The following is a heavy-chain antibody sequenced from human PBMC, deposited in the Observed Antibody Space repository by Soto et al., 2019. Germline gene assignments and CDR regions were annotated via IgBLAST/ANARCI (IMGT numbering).Heavy chain of an antibody. CDR1: GFTVSSNY. CDR3: AREGRGYNYGYVYYYHYGMDV. Sequence: EVQLVETGGGLIQPGGSLRLSCAASGFTVSSNYMSWVRQAPGKGLEWVSVIYSGGSTYYADSVRGRFTISRDNSKNTLYLQMNSLRAEDTAVYYCAREGRGYNYGYVYYYHYGMDVWGQGTTVTVSS. J-gene: IGHJ6*02. V-gene: IGHV3-53*02. D-gene: IGHD5-18*01. CDR2: IYSGGST.